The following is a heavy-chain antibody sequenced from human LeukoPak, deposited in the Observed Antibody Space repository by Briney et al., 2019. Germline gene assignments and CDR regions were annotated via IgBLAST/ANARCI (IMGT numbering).Heavy chain of an antibody. J-gene: IGHJ4*02. CDR3: ARGGLEYSSSSGGDY. Sequence: GGSLSLAWAASGFTLSSYSMNWVRPAPGKGRGWVAFIRYDGSNKYYADSVKGRFTISRDKSKNTLYLQMNSLRAEDTAVYYCARGGLEYSSSSGGDYWGQGTLVTVSS. CDR1: GFTLSSYS. CDR2: IRYDGSNK. D-gene: IGHD6-6*01. V-gene: IGHV3-30*02.